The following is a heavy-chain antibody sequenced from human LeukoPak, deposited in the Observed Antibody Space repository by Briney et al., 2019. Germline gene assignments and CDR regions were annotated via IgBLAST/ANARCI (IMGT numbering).Heavy chain of an antibody. J-gene: IGHJ4*02. V-gene: IGHV4-59*01. Sequence: SETLSLTCTVSGGSISSYYWSWIRQPPGKGPEWIGYINYSGSTNYNPSLKSRVTISVDTSKNQLSLKLTSVTAADTAVYYCARDQPQGGFDYWGQGTLVTVSS. CDR3: ARDQPQGGFDY. CDR2: INYSGST. D-gene: IGHD1-14*01. CDR1: GGSISSYY.